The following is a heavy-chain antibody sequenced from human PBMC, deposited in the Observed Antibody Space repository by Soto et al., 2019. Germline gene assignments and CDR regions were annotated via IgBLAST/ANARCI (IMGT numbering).Heavy chain of an antibody. CDR2: IYYSGST. CDR1: GDSIRSGNHY. J-gene: IGHJ4*02. D-gene: IGHD3-10*01. V-gene: IGHV4-30-4*02. Sequence: SETLSLTCTVSGDSIRSGNHYWSWIRQPPGKGLEWIGYIYYSGSTYYSPSLKSRVTISVDTSKNQFSLKLSSVTAADTAVYYCAREIIPSVVDYWGQGTLVTVSS. CDR3: AREIIPSVVDY.